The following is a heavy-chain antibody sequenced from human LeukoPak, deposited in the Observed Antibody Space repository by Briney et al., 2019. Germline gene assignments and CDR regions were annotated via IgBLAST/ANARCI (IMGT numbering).Heavy chain of an antibody. CDR3: ARDGDFSGPNPYFDY. CDR1: GSTFTSYA. CDR2: RSDDGSNK. Sequence: GGSLRLSCAASGSTFTSYALPWVRQAPGQGLEWVPVRSDDGSNKYYADSVKGRFTISRDNSKNTLYLQMNSLRAEDTAVYYCARDGDFSGPNPYFDYWGQGTLVTVSS. D-gene: IGHD3-3*01. J-gene: IGHJ4*02. V-gene: IGHV3-30-3*01.